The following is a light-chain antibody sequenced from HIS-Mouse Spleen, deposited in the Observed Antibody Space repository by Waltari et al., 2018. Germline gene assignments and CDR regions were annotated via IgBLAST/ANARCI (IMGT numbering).Light chain of an antibody. V-gene: IGKV3-15*01. CDR1: QSVSSN. Sequence: EIVMTQSPATLSVSPGERATLPGRASQSVSSNLAWYQQKPGQAPRLLIYGASTSATGIPARFSGSGSGTEFTLTISSLQSEDFAVYYCQQYNNWPPLTFGGGTKVEIK. CDR2: GAS. J-gene: IGKJ4*01. CDR3: QQYNNWPPLT.